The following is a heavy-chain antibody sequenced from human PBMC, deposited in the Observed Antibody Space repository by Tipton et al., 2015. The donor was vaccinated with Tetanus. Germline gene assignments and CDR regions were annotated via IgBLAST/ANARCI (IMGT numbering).Heavy chain of an antibody. Sequence: QSGPEVKKPGASVKVSCKASGYTFTGYYMHWVRQAPGQGLEWMGRINPNSGGTNYAQKFQGRVTMTRDTSISTAYMELSRLRSDDTAVYYCAKDRVVVTAIFGYWGQGTLVTVSS. D-gene: IGHD2-21*02. J-gene: IGHJ4*02. CDR3: AKDRVVVTAIFGY. V-gene: IGHV1-2*06. CDR1: GYTFTGYY. CDR2: INPNSGGT.